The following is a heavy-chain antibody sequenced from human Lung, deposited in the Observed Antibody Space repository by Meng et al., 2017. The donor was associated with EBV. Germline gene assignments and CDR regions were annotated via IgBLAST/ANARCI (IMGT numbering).Heavy chain of an antibody. D-gene: IGHD3-10*01. V-gene: IGHV4-34*01. CDR1: CGSFRGYD. CDR3: ARRGPSGNFSP. CDR2: IDHRGNT. J-gene: IGHJ5*02. Sequence: WGDGMLKPAETLSRICAFDCGSFRGYDWPWIRHPLGKGLEWIGEIDHRGNTKYNPSLKSRVTISLDTSKKQFSLKVSSVTAADSAVYYCARRGPSGNFSPWSQGALVTVSS.